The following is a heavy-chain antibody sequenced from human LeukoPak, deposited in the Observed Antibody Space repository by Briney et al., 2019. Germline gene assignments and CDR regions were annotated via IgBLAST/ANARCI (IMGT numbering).Heavy chain of an antibody. Sequence: GGSLRLSCAASGFTFSSYGMSWVRQAPGKGLEWVSAISGSGGSTYYADSAKGRFTISRDNAKNTLYLQMNSLRAEDTAVYYCARGDPTVTTTGSGGLDIWGQGTMVTVSS. D-gene: IGHD4-17*01. V-gene: IGHV3-23*01. CDR2: ISGSGGST. J-gene: IGHJ3*02. CDR1: GFTFSSYG. CDR3: ARGDPTVTTTGSGGLDI.